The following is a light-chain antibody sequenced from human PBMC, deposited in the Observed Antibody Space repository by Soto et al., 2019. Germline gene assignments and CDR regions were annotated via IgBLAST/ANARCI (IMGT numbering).Light chain of an antibody. V-gene: IGLV1-44*01. CDR1: SSNIGGNT. J-gene: IGLJ3*02. CDR2: ASN. CDR3: ATWDASGYGGV. Sequence: QSALTQSPSASGTPGQRVPISCSGGSSNIGGNTTDWYQQIPGPAPKLLIYASNQRPSGVPDRFSGSKSGTSASLAISGLQAEDEDDYYCATWDASGYGGVFVVGTKLTVL.